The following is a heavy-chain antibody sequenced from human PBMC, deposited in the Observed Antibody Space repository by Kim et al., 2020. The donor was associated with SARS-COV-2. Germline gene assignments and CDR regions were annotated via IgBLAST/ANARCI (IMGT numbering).Heavy chain of an antibody. V-gene: IGHV1-8*02. CDR2: MNPNSGNT. D-gene: IGHD3-22*01. CDR3: ARGKGPIYYDIRGYYNYY. Sequence: ASVKVSCKASGYTFTSYDINWVRQATGQGLEWMGWMNPNSGNTGYAQKFQARVPMTRYTSISPASMERSSLRPEDTAVYYVARGKGPIYYDIRGYYNYY. CDR1: GYTFTSYD. J-gene: IGHJ6*01.